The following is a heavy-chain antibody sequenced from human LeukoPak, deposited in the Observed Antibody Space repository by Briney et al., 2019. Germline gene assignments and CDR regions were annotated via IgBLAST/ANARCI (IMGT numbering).Heavy chain of an antibody. CDR1: GYTFTSYY. V-gene: IGHV1-46*04. CDR3: AKESVWDGSGSFDY. D-gene: IGHD3-10*01. CDR2: INPSGGST. Sequence: ASVKVSCKASGYTFTSYYIHWVRQAPGQGLEWMGIINPSGGSTTYAQKLQGRVTMTRDTSTSTVYMDLSSLKSEDTAVYYCAKESVWDGSGSFDYWGQGTLVTVSS. J-gene: IGHJ4*02.